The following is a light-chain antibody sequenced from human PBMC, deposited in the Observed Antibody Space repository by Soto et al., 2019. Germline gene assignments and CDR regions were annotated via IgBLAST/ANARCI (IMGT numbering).Light chain of an antibody. CDR3: SSYTGSSTIYV. V-gene: IGLV2-14*01. CDR2: DVS. Sequence: QSALTQPASVSGSPGQSITISCTGTSSDVGGYNYVSWYQQHPGKAPKFMIYDVSNRPSGVSNRFSGSKSGNTASLTISGVQAEDEADDYCSSYTGSSTIYVFGTGTKVTVL. J-gene: IGLJ1*01. CDR1: SSDVGGYNY.